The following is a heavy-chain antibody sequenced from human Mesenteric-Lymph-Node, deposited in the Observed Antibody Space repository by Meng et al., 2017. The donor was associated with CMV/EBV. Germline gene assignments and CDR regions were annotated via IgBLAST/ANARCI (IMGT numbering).Heavy chain of an antibody. Sequence: GSLRLSCAVYGGSFSGYYWSWVRQPPGKGLEWIGEINHSGSTNYNPSLRSRVTLSVDMSKNQFSLNLSSVTAADTAVYYCVRAMRGVYYYYAMDVWGQGTTVPSP. J-gene: IGHJ6*02. V-gene: IGHV4-34*01. CDR3: VRAMRGVYYYYAMDV. CDR2: INHSGST. D-gene: IGHD3-10*01. CDR1: GGSFSGYY.